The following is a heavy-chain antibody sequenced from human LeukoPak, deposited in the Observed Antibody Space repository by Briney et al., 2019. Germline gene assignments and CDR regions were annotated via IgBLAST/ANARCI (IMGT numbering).Heavy chain of an antibody. CDR2: ISGSGGST. D-gene: IGHD6-13*01. V-gene: IGHV3-23*01. J-gene: IGHJ4*02. Sequence: GGSLRLSCAASGFSVSSSYLSWVRQAPGKGLEWVSAISGSGGSTYYADSVKGRFTISRDNSKNTLYLQMNSLRAEDTAVYYCAKEPAAAYFDYWGQGTLVTVSS. CDR1: GFSVSSSY. CDR3: AKEPAAAYFDY.